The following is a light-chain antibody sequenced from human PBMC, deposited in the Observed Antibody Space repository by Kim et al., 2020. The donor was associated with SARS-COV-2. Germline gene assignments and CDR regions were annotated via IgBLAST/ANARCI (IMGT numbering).Light chain of an antibody. J-gene: IGKJ1*01. CDR3: QQHDNFPPT. CDR2: DAS. CDR1: HGIGKS. V-gene: IGKV1-33*01. Sequence: DIQMTQSPSSLSAAVGDTVSITCQASHGIGKSLTWYQQKPGKAPKFLIYDASNLQVGAPSRFSGSGSGTQFTFTITSLQPEDIGTYYCQQHDNFPPTFGRGTKVDIK.